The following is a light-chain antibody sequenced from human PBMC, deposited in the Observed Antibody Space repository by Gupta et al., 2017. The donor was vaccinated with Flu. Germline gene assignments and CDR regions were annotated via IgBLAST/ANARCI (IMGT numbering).Light chain of an antibody. CDR1: QKISNY. J-gene: IGKJ2*01. CDR2: SVS. CDR3: QQSDRTPYT. V-gene: IGKV1-39*01. Sequence: PSSLSASVGDRVTITCRASQKISNYLNWFQQEAGKAPKLLIYSVSEVQSDVPSRFSGSGSGSEFTFTISSLQPEDFATYYCQQSDRTPYTFGQGTKLEIK.